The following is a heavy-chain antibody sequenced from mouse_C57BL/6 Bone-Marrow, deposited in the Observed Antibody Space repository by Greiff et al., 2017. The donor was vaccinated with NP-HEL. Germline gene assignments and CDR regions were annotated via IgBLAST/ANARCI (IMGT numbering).Heavy chain of an antibody. D-gene: IGHD1-1*01. CDR2: ISSGSSTI. J-gene: IGHJ4*01. CDR3: ARGVVARNYAMDY. Sequence: EVKLVESGGGLVKPGGSLKLSCAASGFTFSDYGMHWVRQAPEKGLEWVAYISSGSSTIYYADTVKGRFTISRDNAKNTLFLQMTSLRSEDTAMYYCARGVVARNYAMDYWGQGTSVTVSS. CDR1: GFTFSDYG. V-gene: IGHV5-17*01.